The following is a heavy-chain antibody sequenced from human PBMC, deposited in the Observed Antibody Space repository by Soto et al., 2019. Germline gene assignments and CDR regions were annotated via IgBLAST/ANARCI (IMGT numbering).Heavy chain of an antibody. J-gene: IGHJ4*02. V-gene: IGHV4-39*01. Sequence: QLQLQESGPGLVKPSETLSLTCSVSDDSINSDKYYWGWIRQPPGKGLEWIGSIYYRGNAYYNPSLQTRVTISQDKSKCKFSLKLNSVTAENSAVYFCARLEGLATISYYFDFWGPGALVTVSS. CDR2: IYYRGNA. D-gene: IGHD3-9*01. CDR1: DDSINSDKYY. CDR3: ARLEGLATISYYFDF.